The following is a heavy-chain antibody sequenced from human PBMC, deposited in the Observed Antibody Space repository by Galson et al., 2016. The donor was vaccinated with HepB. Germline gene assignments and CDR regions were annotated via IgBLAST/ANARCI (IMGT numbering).Heavy chain of an antibody. CDR3: AKDQTGITDDMDV. D-gene: IGHD1-14*01. V-gene: IGHV3-7*01. CDR2: IKHGGTEK. Sequence: SLRLSCAASGLSFSSYAMSWVRQAPGTGLEWVANIKHGGTEKFYVDSVKGRFTISRDDAKNSLYLQMNSLRAEDTAVYYCAKDQTGITDDMDVWGQGTRVTVSS. CDR1: GLSFSSYA. J-gene: IGHJ6*02.